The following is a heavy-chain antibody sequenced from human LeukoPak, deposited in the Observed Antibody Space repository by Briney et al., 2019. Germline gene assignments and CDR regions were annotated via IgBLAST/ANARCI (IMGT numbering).Heavy chain of an antibody. D-gene: IGHD6-19*01. Sequence: SETLSLTCPVSGGSISGYYWSWIRQSPGRGLEWIGYVYYSGNTNYNPSLKSRLTISLDTAKNQFFLRLNSVTSADTAVYYCARDTTVASGMQFWGHGSLVTVSS. V-gene: IGHV4-59*01. J-gene: IGHJ4*01. CDR2: VYYSGNT. CDR3: ARDTTVASGMQF. CDR1: GGSISGYY.